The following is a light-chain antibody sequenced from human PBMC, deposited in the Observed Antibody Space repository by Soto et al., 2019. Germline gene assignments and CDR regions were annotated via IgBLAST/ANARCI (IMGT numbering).Light chain of an antibody. CDR2: EGS. J-gene: IGLJ1*01. V-gene: IGLV2-14*02. CDR3: SSYASSTTPYV. Sequence: QSVLTQPASVSGSPGQWITISCTGTSSDVGSYNLVSWYQQHPGKAPKLMIYEGSKRPSGVSNRFSGSKSGNTASLTISGLQAEDEADYYCSSYASSTTPYVFGTGTKLTVL. CDR1: SSDVGSYNL.